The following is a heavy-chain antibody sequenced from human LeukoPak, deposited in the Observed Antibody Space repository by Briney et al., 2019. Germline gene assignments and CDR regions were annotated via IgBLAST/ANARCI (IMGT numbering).Heavy chain of an antibody. CDR3: ARCSSGGSCYVVE. J-gene: IGHJ4*02. D-gene: IGHD2-15*01. CDR1: GGSISTYY. CDR2: IYYDGST. V-gene: IGHV4-59*01. Sequence: SETLSLTCTVSGGSISTYYWSWIRQPPGKGLEWIGYIYYDGSTIYNPSLKSRVTISVDTSKNQFSLKLSSVTAADTAVYYCARCSSGGSCYVVEWVQGALVTVSS.